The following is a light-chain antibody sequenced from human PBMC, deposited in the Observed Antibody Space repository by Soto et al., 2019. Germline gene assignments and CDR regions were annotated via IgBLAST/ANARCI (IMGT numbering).Light chain of an antibody. Sequence: QSLLTQPASVSGSPGQSITISCTGTSSDIGGYNYVSWYQQHPGKAPKLMIYEVSNRPSGVSNRFSGSKSGNTASLTISGLQAEDEADYYCSSYTSSSTHYVFGTGTKLTVL. CDR2: EVS. V-gene: IGLV2-14*01. CDR3: SSYTSSSTHYV. CDR1: SSDIGGYNY. J-gene: IGLJ1*01.